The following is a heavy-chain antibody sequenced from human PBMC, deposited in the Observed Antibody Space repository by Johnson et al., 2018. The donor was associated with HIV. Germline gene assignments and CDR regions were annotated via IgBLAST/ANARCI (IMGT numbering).Heavy chain of an antibody. CDR3: AKGVSKSLDAFDI. CDR2: IRYDGYNN. CDR1: EFTFSSNW. V-gene: IGHV3-33*03. D-gene: IGHD3-10*01. J-gene: IGHJ3*02. Sequence: VQLVESGGGLVQPGRSLRLSCAASEFTFSSNWMSWVRQAPGKGLEWVAFIRYDGYNNYYADSVKGRFTISRDNAKNSLYLQMNSLRAEDTAVYYCAKGVSKSLDAFDIWGQGTMVTVSS.